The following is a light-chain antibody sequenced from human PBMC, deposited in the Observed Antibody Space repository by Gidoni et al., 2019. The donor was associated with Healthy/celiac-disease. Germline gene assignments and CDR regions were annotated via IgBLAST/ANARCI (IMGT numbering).Light chain of an antibody. J-gene: IGKJ1*01. V-gene: IGKV3-20*01. CDR1: QRVSSSY. CDR2: GAS. CDR3: QQYGSSPQT. Sequence: VFTQSPRTLSLSPGERATLSCRASQRVSSSYLAWYQQKPGQAPRLLIYGASSRATAIPDRFSGSGSGTDFTLTISRLEPEDFAVYYCQQYGSSPQTFGQGTKVEIK.